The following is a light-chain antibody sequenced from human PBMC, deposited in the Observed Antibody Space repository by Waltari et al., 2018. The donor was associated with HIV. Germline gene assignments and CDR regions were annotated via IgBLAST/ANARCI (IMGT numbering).Light chain of an antibody. Sequence: DIVMTQSPLSLPVTPGEPASISCRSSQSLLHSNGYSYLDWYLQKPGQSPQLLIYLGSNRASGVPDRFSGSGSGTDFTLTISSLQPEDFATYYCQQGSFTPPTFGQGTKVEVK. CDR2: LGS. J-gene: IGKJ1*01. CDR1: QSLLHSNGYSY. CDR3: QQGSFTPPT. V-gene: IGKV2-28*01.